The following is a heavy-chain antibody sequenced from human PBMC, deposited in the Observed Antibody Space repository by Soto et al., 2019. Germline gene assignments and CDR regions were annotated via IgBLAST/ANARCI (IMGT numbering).Heavy chain of an antibody. CDR3: ATRRNCSSTSCVFDN. V-gene: IGHV3-23*01. D-gene: IGHD2-2*01. CDR1: GFTFSSYA. CDR2: ISGSGGST. Sequence: GGSLGLPCAASGFTFSSYAMSWVRQAPGKGLEWVSAISGSGGSTYYADSVKGRFTISRDNSKNTLYLQMNSLRAEDTAVYYCATRRNCSSTSCVFDNWGQGTQVTVSS. J-gene: IGHJ4*02.